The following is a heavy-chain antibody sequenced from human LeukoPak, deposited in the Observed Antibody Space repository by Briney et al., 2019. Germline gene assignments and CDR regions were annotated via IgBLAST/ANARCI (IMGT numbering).Heavy chain of an antibody. CDR1: GLTFSSYG. Sequence: GGSLRFSCAASGLTFSSYGMHGVRKAPGKGLEWVAVISYDGSNKYYADSVKGRFTISRDNSKNTLYLQMNSLRAEDTAVYYCAKDAPINGAFDIWGQGTMVTVSS. CDR2: ISYDGSNK. CDR3: AKDAPINGAFDI. D-gene: IGHD5-12*01. J-gene: IGHJ3*02. V-gene: IGHV3-30*18.